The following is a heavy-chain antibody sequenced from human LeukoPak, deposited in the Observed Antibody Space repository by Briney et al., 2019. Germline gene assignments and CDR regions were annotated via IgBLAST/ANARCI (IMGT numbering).Heavy chain of an antibody. V-gene: IGHV4-39*07. CDR3: ARGRRLQVQLWLDY. CDR2: IYYSGST. CDR1: GGSIGSAVYY. Sequence: SETLSLTCTVSGGSIGSAVYYCGWIRQPPGKQLEWIGSIYYSGSTYYNPSFKSRVTMSVDTPKNQFSLKLSSVTAADTAVYYCARGRRLQVQLWLDYWGQGILVTVSS. J-gene: IGHJ4*02. D-gene: IGHD5-24*01.